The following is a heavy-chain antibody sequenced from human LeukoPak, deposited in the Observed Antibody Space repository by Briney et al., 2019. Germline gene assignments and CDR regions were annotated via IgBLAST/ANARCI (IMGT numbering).Heavy chain of an antibody. J-gene: IGHJ4*02. CDR1: GYSISSGYY. D-gene: IGHD3-22*01. Sequence: SETLSLTCTVSGYSISSGYYWGWMRPPPGKGVEWIGIIYHSGSTYYNPSLKSRVTIAVDTSKNQFSLKLSSVTAADTAVYYCARDPLTTMIVVVTPYYFDYWGQRTIVTVSS. CDR3: ARDPLTTMIVVVTPYYFDY. V-gene: IGHV4-38-2*02. CDR2: IYHSGST.